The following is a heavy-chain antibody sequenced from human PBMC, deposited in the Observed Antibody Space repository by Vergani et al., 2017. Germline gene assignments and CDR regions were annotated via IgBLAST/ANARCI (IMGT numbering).Heavy chain of an antibody. V-gene: IGHV1-2*02. J-gene: IGHJ5*02. CDR3: AREDRARIRGWFDH. CDR1: GYTFTGYY. D-gene: IGHD2-15*01. CDR2: INPDSGGT. Sequence: QVQLVQSGAEVKKPGASVKVSCKASGYTFTGYYMHWVRQAPGQGLEWMGWINPDSGGTNYAQKFQGRVTMTRATTISTAYMELSRLRADDTAVYYCAREDRARIRGWFDHWGQGTLVTVSS.